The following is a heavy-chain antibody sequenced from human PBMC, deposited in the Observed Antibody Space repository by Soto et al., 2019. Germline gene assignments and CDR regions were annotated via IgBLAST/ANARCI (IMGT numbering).Heavy chain of an antibody. CDR2: ISANSGNT. Sequence: ASVKVSCKASGYTFTSYYMHWVRQTPGQGLEWMGWISANSGNTNYAQKLQGRVTMTTDASTSTAYMELRSLRSDDTAVYYCIVGITGFRGAFDIWGQGTMVTVSS. J-gene: IGHJ3*02. V-gene: IGHV1-18*04. D-gene: IGHD1-20*01. CDR3: IVGITGFRGAFDI. CDR1: GYTFTSYY.